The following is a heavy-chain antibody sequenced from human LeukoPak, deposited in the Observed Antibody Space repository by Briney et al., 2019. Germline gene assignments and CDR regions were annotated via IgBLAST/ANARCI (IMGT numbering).Heavy chain of an antibody. CDR2: IIPILGIA. V-gene: IGHV1-69*04. CDR1: GGTFSSYA. D-gene: IGHD3-10*01. Sequence: SVKVSCKASGGTFSSYAISWVRQAPGQGLEWMGRIIPILGIANYAQKFQGRVTITADKSTSTAYMELSSLRSEDTAVYYCATGARTMVRGVYPLFDYWGQGTLVTVSS. J-gene: IGHJ4*02. CDR3: ATGARTMVRGVYPLFDY.